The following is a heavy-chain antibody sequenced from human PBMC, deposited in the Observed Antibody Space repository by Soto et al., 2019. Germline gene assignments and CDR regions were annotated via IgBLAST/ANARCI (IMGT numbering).Heavy chain of an antibody. Sequence: SVKVSCKASGGTFSSYAISWVRQAPGQGLEWMGGIIPIFGTANYAQKFQGRVTITADKSTGTAYMELSSLRSEDTAVYYWARERVGATGFYYYGMDVWGQGTTVTVSS. CDR3: ARERVGATGFYYYGMDV. D-gene: IGHD1-26*01. J-gene: IGHJ6*02. CDR1: GGTFSSYA. CDR2: IIPIFGTA. V-gene: IGHV1-69*06.